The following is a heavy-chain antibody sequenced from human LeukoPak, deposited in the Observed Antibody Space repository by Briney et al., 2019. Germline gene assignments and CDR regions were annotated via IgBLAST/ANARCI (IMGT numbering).Heavy chain of an antibody. CDR3: ASDRAARPHFDY. V-gene: IGHV4-31*03. CDR1: GGSISSGGYY. CDR2: IYYSGST. Sequence: PSETLSLTCTVSGGSISSGGYYWSWIRQHPGKGLEWIGYIYYSGSTYYNPSLKSRVTISVDTSKNQFSLKLSSVTAADTAVYYCASDRAARPHFDYWGQGTLVTVSS. D-gene: IGHD6-6*01. J-gene: IGHJ4*02.